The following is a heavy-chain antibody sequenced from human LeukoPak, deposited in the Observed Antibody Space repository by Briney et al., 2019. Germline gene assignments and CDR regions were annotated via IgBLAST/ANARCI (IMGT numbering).Heavy chain of an antibody. CDR3: AKDGSGSYYPAKWFDP. J-gene: IGHJ5*02. Sequence: PGGSLRLSCAACGFIFSNYGMHWVRQAPGKGLEWVAFIRYDGSNTYYADSVKGRFTISRDNSKTTLYLQMNSLRAEDTAVYYCAKDGSGSYYPAKWFDPWGQGTLVTVSS. CDR1: GFIFSNYG. CDR2: IRYDGSNT. V-gene: IGHV3-30*02. D-gene: IGHD3-10*01.